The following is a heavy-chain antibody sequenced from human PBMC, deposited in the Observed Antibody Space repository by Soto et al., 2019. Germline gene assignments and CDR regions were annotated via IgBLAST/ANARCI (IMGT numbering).Heavy chain of an antibody. J-gene: IGHJ4*02. Sequence: LRLSCAASGFTFSSYAMSWVRQAPGKGLEWVSAISGSGGSTYYADSVKGRFTISRDNSKNTLYLQMNSLRAEDTAVYYCAKDRPQYYYDSSGSDYWGQGTLVTVSS. V-gene: IGHV3-23*01. D-gene: IGHD3-22*01. CDR3: AKDRPQYYYDSSGSDY. CDR2: ISGSGGST. CDR1: GFTFSSYA.